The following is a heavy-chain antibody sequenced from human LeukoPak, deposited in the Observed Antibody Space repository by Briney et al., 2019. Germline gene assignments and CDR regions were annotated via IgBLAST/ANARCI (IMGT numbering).Heavy chain of an antibody. CDR2: ISNDGTTI. J-gene: IGHJ4*02. D-gene: IGHD4-17*01. CDR1: GISFTSYA. V-gene: IGHV3-23*01. Sequence: GGSLRLSCAASGISFTSYAMNWVRQAPGKGPQWLSYISNDGTTIYYADSVKGRFTISRDNSKNTLYLQMNSLRAEDTAVYYCAKDPFHYIKYGDYYFDYWGQGTLVTVSS. CDR3: AKDPFHYIKYGDYYFDY.